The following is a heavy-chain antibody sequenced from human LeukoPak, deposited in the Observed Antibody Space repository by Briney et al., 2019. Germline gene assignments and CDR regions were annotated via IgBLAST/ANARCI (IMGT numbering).Heavy chain of an antibody. CDR2: ISGSGGST. CDR1: GFTFSSYA. CDR3: ARSTSYSSSSQLDFDY. Sequence: GRSLRLSCAASGFTFSSYAMSWVRQAPGKGLEWVSAISGSGGSTYYADSVKGRFTISRDNPKNTLYLQMNSLRAEDTALYYCARSTSYSSSSQLDFDYWGQGTLVTVSS. D-gene: IGHD6-6*01. V-gene: IGHV3-23*01. J-gene: IGHJ4*02.